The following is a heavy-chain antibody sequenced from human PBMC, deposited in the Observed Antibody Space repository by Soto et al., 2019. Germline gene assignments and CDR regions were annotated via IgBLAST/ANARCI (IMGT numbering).Heavy chain of an antibody. Sequence: QVQLQESGPGLVKPSQTLSLTCTVSGGSISSGGYYWSWIRQHPGKGLEWIGYIYYSGSTYYNPSLKSRVTISVDTSKNQFSLKLSSVTAADTAVYYCARWREGSGSYYKVLGYYFDYWGQGTLVTVSS. CDR1: GGSISSGGYY. J-gene: IGHJ4*02. CDR3: ARWREGSGSYYKVLGYYFDY. V-gene: IGHV4-31*03. CDR2: IYYSGST. D-gene: IGHD3-10*01.